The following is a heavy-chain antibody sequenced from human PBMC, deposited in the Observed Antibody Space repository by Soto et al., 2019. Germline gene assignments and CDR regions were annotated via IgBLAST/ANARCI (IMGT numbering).Heavy chain of an antibody. CDR2: ISGSGGST. J-gene: IGHJ4*02. Sequence: GGSLRLSCAASGFTFSSYAMSWVRPAPGKGLEWVSAISGSGGSTYYADSVKGRFTISRDNSKNTLYLQMNSLRAEDTAVYYCAKAEYSSSSVDYWGQGTLVTVSS. CDR1: GFTFSSYA. CDR3: AKAEYSSSSVDY. D-gene: IGHD6-6*01. V-gene: IGHV3-23*01.